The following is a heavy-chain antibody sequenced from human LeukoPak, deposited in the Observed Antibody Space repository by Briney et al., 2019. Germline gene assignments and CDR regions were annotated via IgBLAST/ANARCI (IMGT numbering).Heavy chain of an antibody. CDR3: AKIPVSYSSGWSNFDY. Sequence: GGSLRLSCVASGFTSSSYAMSWVRQAPVKGLEWVSGISASGGSTYYADSVKGRFTISRDNSKNTLYLQMNSLRAEDTAVYYCAKIPVSYSSGWSNFDYWGQGTLVTVSS. V-gene: IGHV3-23*01. D-gene: IGHD6-19*01. CDR1: GFTSSSYA. CDR2: ISASGGST. J-gene: IGHJ4*02.